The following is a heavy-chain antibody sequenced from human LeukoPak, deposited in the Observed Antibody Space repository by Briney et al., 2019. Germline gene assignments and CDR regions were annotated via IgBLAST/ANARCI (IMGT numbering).Heavy chain of an antibody. CDR2: INPDSGGT. CDR1: GYTFTDYY. CDR3: ARRSGSDAFDI. Sequence: ASLKVSCKASGYTFTDYYMHWVRQAPVQGLEWMGGINPDSGGTNYAQKFQGRVTMTRDTSISTAYMELSSPRSDDTSVYYCARRSGSDAFDIWGQGTMVTVSS. J-gene: IGHJ3*02. V-gene: IGHV1-2*02. D-gene: IGHD3-3*01.